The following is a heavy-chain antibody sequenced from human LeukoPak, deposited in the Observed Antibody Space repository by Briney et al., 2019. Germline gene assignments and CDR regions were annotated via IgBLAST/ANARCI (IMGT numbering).Heavy chain of an antibody. V-gene: IGHV3-30*02. J-gene: IGHJ4*02. CDR1: RFTFSSYG. CDR2: IRYDGSNK. D-gene: IGHD3-9*01. Sequence: GGSLRLSCAASRFTFSSYGMHWVRQAPGKGLEWVAFIRYDGSNKYYADSVKGRFTISRDNSKNTLYLQMNSLRAEDTAVYYCARDNDLLRYFDWPLDYWGQGTLVTVSS. CDR3: ARDNDLLRYFDWPLDY.